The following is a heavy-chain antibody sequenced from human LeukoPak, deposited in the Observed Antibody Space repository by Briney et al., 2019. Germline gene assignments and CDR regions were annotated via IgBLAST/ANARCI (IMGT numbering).Heavy chain of an antibody. CDR1: GGSFSGYS. CDR3: ARGSSWKNYYFDY. D-gene: IGHD6-13*01. Sequence: SETLSLTCAVYGGSFSGYSWSWIRQPPGKGLEWIGEINHSGSTNYNPSLKSRVTISVDTSKNQFSLKLSSVTAADTAVYYCARGSSWKNYYFDYWGQGTLVTVSS. CDR2: INHSGST. V-gene: IGHV4-34*01. J-gene: IGHJ4*02.